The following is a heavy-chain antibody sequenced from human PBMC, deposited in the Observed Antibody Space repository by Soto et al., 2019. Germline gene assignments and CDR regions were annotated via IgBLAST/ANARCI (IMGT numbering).Heavy chain of an antibody. V-gene: IGHV3-30*18. J-gene: IGHJ6*02. CDR1: GFTFSSYG. D-gene: IGHD3-3*01. CDR2: ISYDGSNK. CDR3: AKEARTLEWLLLDYYYYGMDV. Sequence: GGSLRLSCAASGFTFSSYGMHWVRQAPGKGLEWVAVISYDGSNKYYADSVKGRFTISRDNSKNTLYLQMNSLRAEDTAVDYFAKEARTLEWLLLDYYYYGMDVWGQGTTVTVSS.